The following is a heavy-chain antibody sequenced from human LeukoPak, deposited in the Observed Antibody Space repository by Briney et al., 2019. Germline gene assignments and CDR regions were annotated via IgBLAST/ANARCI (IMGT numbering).Heavy chain of an antibody. D-gene: IGHD3-22*01. Sequence: GGSLRLSCTTSGFILGDYAMSWFRQAPGKGLEWVGFIRSKAYGGTTGYAASVKGRFTISRDDSKSIAYLQMNSLKTDDTGVYYCTRYYDSSGYSVWGQGTTVTVSS. J-gene: IGHJ6*02. CDR1: GFILGDYA. CDR2: IRSKAYGGTT. V-gene: IGHV3-49*03. CDR3: TRYYDSSGYSV.